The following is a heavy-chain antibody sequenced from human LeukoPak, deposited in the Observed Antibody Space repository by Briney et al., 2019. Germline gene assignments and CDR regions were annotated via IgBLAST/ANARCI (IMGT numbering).Heavy chain of an antibody. CDR2: IYHSGST. Sequence: SETLSLTCAVSGGSISSSNWWSWVRQPPGKGLEWIGEIYHSGSTNYNPSLKSRVTISVDKSKNQFSLKLSSVTAADTAVYYCARAPGYRGYGFFDYWGQGTLVTVSS. D-gene: IGHD5-12*01. CDR1: GGSISSSNW. CDR3: ARAPGYRGYGFFDY. J-gene: IGHJ4*02. V-gene: IGHV4-4*02.